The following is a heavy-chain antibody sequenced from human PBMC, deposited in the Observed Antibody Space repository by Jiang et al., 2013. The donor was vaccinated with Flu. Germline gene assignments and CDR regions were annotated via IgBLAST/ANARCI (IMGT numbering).Heavy chain of an antibody. CDR1: IHFTSYA. CDR3: ARGYCSGGSCYYYGMDV. Sequence: KTWGSVKVSCKLLIHFTSYAMHWVRQAPGQRLEWMGWINAGNGNTKYSQKFQGRVTITRDTSASTAYMELSSLRSEDTAVYYCARGYCSGGSCYYYGMDVWGKGTTVTVSS. J-gene: IGHJ6*04. D-gene: IGHD2-15*01. CDR2: INAGNGNT. V-gene: IGHV1-3*01.